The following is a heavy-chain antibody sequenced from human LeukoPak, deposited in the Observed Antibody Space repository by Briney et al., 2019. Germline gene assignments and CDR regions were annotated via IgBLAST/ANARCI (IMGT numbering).Heavy chain of an antibody. J-gene: IGHJ4*02. V-gene: IGHV3-7*01. CDR3: ARVSPNTVTTLQYFDY. CDR2: MDEYGSDI. Sequence: GGSLRLSCVVSGFDFSGFSMSWVRQAPGKGLEWVAIMDEYGSDIFYVESVKGRFIISRANARNSLYLQMNNLRAEDTAVYYCARVSPNTVTTLQYFDYWGQGTLVTVSS. D-gene: IGHD4-17*01. CDR1: GFDFSGFS.